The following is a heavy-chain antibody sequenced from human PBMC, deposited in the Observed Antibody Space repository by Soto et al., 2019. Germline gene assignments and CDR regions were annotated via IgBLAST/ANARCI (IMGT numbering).Heavy chain of an antibody. J-gene: IGHJ4*02. Sequence: ASVKVSCKASGYIFTSYGISWVRQAPGQGLEWMGWISAYNGNTNYAQKLQGRVTMTTDTSTSTAYMEVRSLRSDDTAVYYCARDLDWRRYHELSYWGQGTRVTVSS. V-gene: IGHV1-18*04. CDR3: ARDLDWRRYHELSY. CDR1: GYIFTSYG. CDR2: ISAYNGNT. D-gene: IGHD2-2*01.